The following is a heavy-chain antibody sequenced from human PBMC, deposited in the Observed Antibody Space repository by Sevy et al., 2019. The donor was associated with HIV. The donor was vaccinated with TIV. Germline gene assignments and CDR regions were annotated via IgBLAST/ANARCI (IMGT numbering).Heavy chain of an antibody. V-gene: IGHV3-43D*03. CDR3: AKEQTACSGGSCYPNWFDP. D-gene: IGHD2-15*01. CDR1: GFTFDDYA. J-gene: IGHJ5*02. Sequence: GGSLRLSCAASGFTFDDYAMHWVRQAPGKGLEWVSLISWDGGSTYYADSVKGRFTIFRDNSKNSLYLQMNSLRAEDTALYYCAKEQTACSGGSCYPNWFDPWGQGTLVTVSS. CDR2: ISWDGGST.